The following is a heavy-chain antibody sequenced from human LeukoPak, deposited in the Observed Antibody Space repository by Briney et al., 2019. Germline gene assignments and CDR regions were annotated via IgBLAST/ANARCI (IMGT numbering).Heavy chain of an antibody. CDR1: GGSITSYY. CDR3: ARNKSPSGVYHPLDP. J-gene: IGHJ5*02. V-gene: IGHV4-4*07. Sequence: SETLSLTCTVSGGSITSYYWSWIRQPAGKGLEWIGRIYHTGSTTYNPSLKSRVSLSVDTTNNQFSLQLRSVTAADTAVYYCARNKSPSGVYHPLDPWGQGTLVTVSS. CDR2: IYHTGST. D-gene: IGHD3-16*02.